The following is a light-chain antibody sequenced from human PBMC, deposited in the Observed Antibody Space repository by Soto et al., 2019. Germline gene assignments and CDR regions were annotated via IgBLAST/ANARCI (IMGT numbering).Light chain of an antibody. V-gene: IGKV1-39*01. CDR2: AAS. J-gene: IGKJ4*01. CDR3: QQSYSTLVT. Sequence: DIQMTQSPSSLSASVGDRVTITCRASQSISSYLNWYQQKPGKAPKLLNYAASSLQSGVPSRFSGSGSGTDFTLTISSLQPEDFATYYCQQSYSTLVTFGGGTKVEIK. CDR1: QSISSY.